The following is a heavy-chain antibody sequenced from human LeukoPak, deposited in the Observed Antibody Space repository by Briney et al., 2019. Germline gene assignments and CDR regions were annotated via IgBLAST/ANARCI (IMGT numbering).Heavy chain of an antibody. J-gene: IGHJ4*02. CDR1: GFTFSSYW. V-gene: IGHV3-7*01. CDR3: AREIQLWAFPFDY. D-gene: IGHD5-18*01. CDR2: IKQDGSEK. Sequence: PGGSLRLSCAASGFTFSSYWMSWVRQAPGKGLEWVANIKQDGSEKYYVDSVKGRFTISRDNAKNSLYLQMNSLRAEDTAVYYCAREIQLWAFPFDYWGQGTLVTVSS.